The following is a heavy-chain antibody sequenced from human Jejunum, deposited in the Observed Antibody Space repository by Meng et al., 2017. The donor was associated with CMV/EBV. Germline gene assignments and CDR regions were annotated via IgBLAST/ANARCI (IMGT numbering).Heavy chain of an antibody. D-gene: IGHD2-15*01. Sequence: VQLVQLWSGLKKAGASVKVSCKAYAYHFNSDAVNWVRQAPGQGLEWMGWINPNTGNPTYAQGFTGRFVFSLDTSVSTAYLQISSLKAADTAVYYCARLYCSGGSCYTIDYWGQGTLVTVSS. CDR1: AYHFNSDA. V-gene: IGHV7-4-1*02. CDR2: INPNTGNP. J-gene: IGHJ4*02. CDR3: ARLYCSGGSCYTIDY.